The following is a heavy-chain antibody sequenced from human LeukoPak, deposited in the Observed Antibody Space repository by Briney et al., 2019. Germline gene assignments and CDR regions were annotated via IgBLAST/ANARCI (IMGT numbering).Heavy chain of an antibody. CDR1: GFTFGGYS. J-gene: IGHJ6*02. V-gene: IGHV3-30*03. Sequence: GGSLRLSCTTSGFTFGGYSMNWVRQAPGKGLEWVAVISYDGSNKYYADSVKGRFTISRDNSKNTLYLQMNSLRAEDTAVYYCARDVGPMVRGVIHYYYYYGMDVWGQGTTVTVSS. CDR2: ISYDGSNK. D-gene: IGHD3-10*01. CDR3: ARDVGPMVRGVIHYYYYYGMDV.